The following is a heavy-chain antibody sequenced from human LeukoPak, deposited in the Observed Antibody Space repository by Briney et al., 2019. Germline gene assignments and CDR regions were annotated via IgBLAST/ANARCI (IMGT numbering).Heavy chain of an antibody. V-gene: IGHV4-30-2*01. CDR3: ARNTYYFDRSGYPLSAGFDY. J-gene: IGHJ4*02. Sequence: TTSETLSLTCVVSGGSISSDGYSWSWIRQPPGKGLEWIGYIYHGGNTYYNPSLESRVTISLDRSKNQFSLKLSSVTAADTAVYDCARNTYYFDRSGYPLSAGFDYWGQGTLVTVSS. CDR1: GGSISSDGYS. D-gene: IGHD3-22*01. CDR2: IYHGGNT.